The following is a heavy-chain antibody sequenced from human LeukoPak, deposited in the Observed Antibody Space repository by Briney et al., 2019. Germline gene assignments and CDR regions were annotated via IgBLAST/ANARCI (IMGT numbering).Heavy chain of an antibody. CDR3: ARVWSSSWYRTPTDAFDI. Sequence: PSETLSLTCTVSGGSISSYYWSWIRQPPGKGLEWIGYIYYSGSTNYNPSLESRVTISVDTSKNQFSLKLSSVTAADTAVYYCARVWSSSWYRTPTDAFDIWGQGTMVTVSS. CDR1: GGSISSYY. D-gene: IGHD6-13*01. J-gene: IGHJ3*02. CDR2: IYYSGST. V-gene: IGHV4-59*01.